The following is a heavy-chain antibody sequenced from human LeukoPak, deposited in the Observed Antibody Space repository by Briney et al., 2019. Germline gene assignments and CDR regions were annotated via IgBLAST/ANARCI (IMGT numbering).Heavy chain of an antibody. CDR1: GYTFTSYG. Sequence: ASVKASCKASGYTFTSYGISWVRQAPGQGLEWMGWISAYNGNTNYAQKLQGRVTMTTDTSTSTAYMELRSLRSDDTAVYYCARESYYGSGSYYGPEDYWGQGTLVTVSS. J-gene: IGHJ4*02. V-gene: IGHV1-18*01. CDR2: ISAYNGNT. D-gene: IGHD3-10*01. CDR3: ARESYYGSGSYYGPEDY.